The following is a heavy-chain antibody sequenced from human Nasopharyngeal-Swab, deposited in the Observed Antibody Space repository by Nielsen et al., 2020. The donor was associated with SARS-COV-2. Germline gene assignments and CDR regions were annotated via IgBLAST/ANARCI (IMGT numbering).Heavy chain of an antibody. CDR2: IWYDGSNK. Sequence: WIRQPPGKGPEWVAVIWYDGSNKYYADSVKGRFTISRDNSKNTLYLQMNSLRAEDTAVYYCARDVIAVAGTLNWFDPWGQGTLVTVSS. D-gene: IGHD6-19*01. CDR3: ARDVIAVAGTLNWFDP. V-gene: IGHV3-33*01. J-gene: IGHJ5*02.